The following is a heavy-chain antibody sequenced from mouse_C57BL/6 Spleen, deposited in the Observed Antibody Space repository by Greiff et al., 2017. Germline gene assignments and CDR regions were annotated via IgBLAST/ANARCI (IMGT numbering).Heavy chain of an antibody. D-gene: IGHD1-1*01. CDR1: GFSLTSYG. CDR3: ARNFLITTVVAHYYAMDY. V-gene: IGHV2-2*01. Sequence: QVQLQQSGPGLVQPSQSLSITCTVSGFSLTSYGVHWVRQSPGKGLEWLGVIWSGGSTDYNAAFISRLSISKDNSKSQVFFKMNSLQADDTAIYYCARNFLITTVVAHYYAMDYWGKGTSVTVSS. J-gene: IGHJ4*01. CDR2: IWSGGST.